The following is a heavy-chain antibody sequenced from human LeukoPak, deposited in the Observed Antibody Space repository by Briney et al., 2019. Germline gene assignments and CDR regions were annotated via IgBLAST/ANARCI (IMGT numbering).Heavy chain of an antibody. D-gene: IGHD2-15*01. CDR1: GYTFTSYG. V-gene: IGHV1-18*01. CDR2: ISEYNTNT. CDR3: ARGSGGSFDY. Sequence: ASVKVSCKTSGYTFTSYGISWVRQAPGQGLEWMGWISEYNTNTNYAQKLQGRVTMTTDTSTNTAYLELRSLTSDDTAVYYRARGSGGSFDYWGQGTLVTVSS. J-gene: IGHJ4*02.